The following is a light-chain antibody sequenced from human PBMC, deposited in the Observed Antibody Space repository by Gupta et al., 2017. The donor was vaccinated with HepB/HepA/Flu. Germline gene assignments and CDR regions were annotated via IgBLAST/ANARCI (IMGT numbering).Light chain of an antibody. J-gene: IGKJ2*01. Sequence: SETTRSPSSLSASVGDRVTITCRASQCISSSLSWYQQKPGTAPKLLIYRAFSLQSGVPSRFSGSGSATDFTLTITRLQPEDSATYFCKQTYGTPYTFGQGSQLEIK. V-gene: IGKV1-39*01. CDR2: RAF. CDR3: KQTYGTPYT. CDR1: QCISSS.